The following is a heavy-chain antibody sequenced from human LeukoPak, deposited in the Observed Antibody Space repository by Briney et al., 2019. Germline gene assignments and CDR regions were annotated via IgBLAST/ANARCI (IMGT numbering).Heavy chain of an antibody. CDR2: IYYSGST. CDR1: GGSISSSSYY. V-gene: IGHV4-39*01. CDR3: ARQRRYCSSTSCYG. Sequence: PSETLSLTCTVSGGSISSSSYYWGWIRQPPGKGLEWIGSIYYSGSTYYNPSLKSRVTISVDTSKNQLSLKLSSVTAADTAVYYCARQRRYCSSTSCYGWGQGTLVTVSS. D-gene: IGHD2-2*01. J-gene: IGHJ4*02.